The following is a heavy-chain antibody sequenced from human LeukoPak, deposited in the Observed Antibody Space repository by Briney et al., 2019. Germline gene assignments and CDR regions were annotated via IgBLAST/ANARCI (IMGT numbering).Heavy chain of an antibody. CDR2: ISWNSGSI. CDR3: AKDGGYRGFDY. J-gene: IGHJ4*02. Sequence: GGSLRLSCAASGFTVSSNYMSWVRQAPGKGLEWVSGISWNSGSIGYADSVKGRFTISRDNAKNSLYLQMNSLRAEDMALYYCAKDGGYRGFDYWGQGTLVTVSS. D-gene: IGHD5-12*01. V-gene: IGHV3-9*03. CDR1: GFTVSSNY.